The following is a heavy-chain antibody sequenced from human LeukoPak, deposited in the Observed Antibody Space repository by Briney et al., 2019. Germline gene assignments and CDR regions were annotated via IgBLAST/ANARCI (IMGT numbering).Heavy chain of an antibody. J-gene: IGHJ5*02. CDR1: GFTFSSYS. CDR3: ARDGSYSSSWYGNWFDP. CDR2: ISSSSSYI. V-gene: IGHV3-21*01. D-gene: IGHD6-13*01. Sequence: GGSLRLSCAASGFTFSSYSMNWVRQAPGKGLEWVSSISSSSSYIYYADSVKGRFTISRDNAKNSLYLQMNSLRAEDTAVYYCARDGSYSSSWYGNWFDPWGRGTLVTVSS.